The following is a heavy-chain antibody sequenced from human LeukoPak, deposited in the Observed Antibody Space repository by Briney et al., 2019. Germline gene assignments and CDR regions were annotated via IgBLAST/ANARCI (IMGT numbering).Heavy chain of an antibody. D-gene: IGHD2-15*01. CDR1: GFTSSSYA. Sequence: GGSLRLSCAASGFTSSSYAMSWVRQAPGKGLEWVSAISGSGGSTYYADSVKGRFTISRDNSKNTLYLQMNSLRAEDTAVYYCARHRSGGSQDDAFDIWGQGTMVTVSS. J-gene: IGHJ3*02. CDR2: ISGSGGST. V-gene: IGHV3-23*01. CDR3: ARHRSGGSQDDAFDI.